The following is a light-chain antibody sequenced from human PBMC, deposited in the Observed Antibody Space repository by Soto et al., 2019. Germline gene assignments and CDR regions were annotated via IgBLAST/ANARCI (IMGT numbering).Light chain of an antibody. CDR1: SSDVGGYNY. V-gene: IGLV2-14*01. Sequence: QSVLTQPASVSGSPGQSITISCTGTSSDVGGYNYVSWYQQHPGKAPKLVIYEVSNRPSGVSNRFSGSKSGNTASLTISGLQAEDEADYHCSSYTSSSTVVFGGGTQLTVL. CDR3: SSYTSSSTVV. J-gene: IGLJ2*01. CDR2: EVS.